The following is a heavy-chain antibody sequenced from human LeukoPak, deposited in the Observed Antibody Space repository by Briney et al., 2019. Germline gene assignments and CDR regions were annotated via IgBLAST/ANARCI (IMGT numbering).Heavy chain of an antibody. CDR1: GFTFSSYA. V-gene: IGHV3-23*01. J-gene: IGHJ4*02. CDR2: ISSSGGST. Sequence: GGSLRLSCAASGFTFSSYAMSWVRQAPGTGLEWVSSISSSGGSTYYADSVKGRFTISRDTSKNTLYLQMNSLRPEDTAVYYCARDAKQLPYCGQGTLVTVSS. D-gene: IGHD5-24*01. CDR3: ARDAKQLPY.